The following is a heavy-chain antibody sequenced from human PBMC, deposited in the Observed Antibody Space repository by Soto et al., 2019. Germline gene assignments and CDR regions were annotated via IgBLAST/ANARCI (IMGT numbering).Heavy chain of an antibody. CDR1: GYTFTSYC. CDR2: ISAYNGNT. J-gene: IGHJ3*02. Sequence: ASVNVSCKSSGYTFTSYCISWVRQAPGQGLEWMGWISAYNGNTNYAQKPQGRVTMTTDTSTSTAYMELRSLRSDDTAVYYCARDKRDGYNPKPNQSDAFDIWGQGTMVTVSS. D-gene: IGHD5-12*01. CDR3: ARDKRDGYNPKPNQSDAFDI. V-gene: IGHV1-18*04.